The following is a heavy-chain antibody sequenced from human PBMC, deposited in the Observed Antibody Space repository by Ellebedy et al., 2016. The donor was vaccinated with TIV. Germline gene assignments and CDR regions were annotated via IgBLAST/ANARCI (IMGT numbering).Heavy chain of an antibody. J-gene: IGHJ4*02. CDR1: GFTFSSYA. V-gene: IGHV3-23*01. Sequence: GESLKISCAASGFTFSSYAMNWVRQAPGRGLEWVSTIGTGFDTYNVESAKGRFTISRDNSKNTLYLQMNTLRADDTAVYYCAINLPGGYYGYWGQGTLVTVSS. D-gene: IGHD3-3*01. CDR2: IGTGFDT. CDR3: AINLPGGYYGY.